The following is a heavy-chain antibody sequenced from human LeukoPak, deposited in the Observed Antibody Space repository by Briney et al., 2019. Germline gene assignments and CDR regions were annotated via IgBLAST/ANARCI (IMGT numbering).Heavy chain of an antibody. CDR1: GFTFSDYY. V-gene: IGHV3-11*04. D-gene: IGHD3-3*01. J-gene: IGHJ4*02. CDR2: ISSSGSTL. Sequence: GGSLRLSCAASGFTFSDYYMTWIRQPPGKGLEWISHISSSGSTLDYADSVKGRFTISRDNAKNSVSLQMNSLRAEDTAVYYCARSEKNYDFWTGEDYWGQGTLVTVSS. CDR3: ARSEKNYDFWTGEDY.